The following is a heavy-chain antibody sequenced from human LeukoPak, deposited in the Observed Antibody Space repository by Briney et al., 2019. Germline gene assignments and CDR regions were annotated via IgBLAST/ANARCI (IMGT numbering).Heavy chain of an antibody. CDR3: ARDHCSGGSCYPQYYYYGMDV. CDR2: IWYDGSNK. D-gene: IGHD2-15*01. CDR1: GFTFSSYG. Sequence: GGSLRLSCAASGFTFSSYGMHWVRQAPGKGLEWVAVIWYDGSNKYYADSVQGRFTISRDNYKNTLYLRMNSLRTEDTAVYYCARDHCSGGSCYPQYYYYGMDVWGQGTTVTVSS. J-gene: IGHJ6*02. V-gene: IGHV3-33*01.